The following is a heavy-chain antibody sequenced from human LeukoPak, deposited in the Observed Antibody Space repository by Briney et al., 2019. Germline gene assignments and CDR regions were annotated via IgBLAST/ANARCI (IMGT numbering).Heavy chain of an antibody. CDR1: GFTFSSYW. D-gene: IGHD3-3*01. Sequence: GGSLRLSCAAPGFTFSSYWMTWVRQAPGKGLEWVANIREDGSEKYYVDSVKGRFTISRDNAKNSLYLQVNSLRAEDTAVYYCARLNYDFWSGVWEGYYMDVWGKGTTVTVSS. V-gene: IGHV3-7*01. CDR3: ARLNYDFWSGVWEGYYMDV. CDR2: IREDGSEK. J-gene: IGHJ6*03.